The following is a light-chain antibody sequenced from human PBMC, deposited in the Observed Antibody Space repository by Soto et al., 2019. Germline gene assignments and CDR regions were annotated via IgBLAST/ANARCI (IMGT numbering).Light chain of an antibody. J-gene: IGLJ1*01. Sequence: QPVLTQSSSASASLGSSVKLTCTLSSGHSSYIIAWHQQQPGKAPRYLMKLEGSGSYNKGSGVPDRFSGSSSGADRYLTTSNLQSEDEADYYCETWDSNVYVFGTGTKVTV. CDR2: LEGSGSY. CDR1: SGHSSYI. V-gene: IGLV4-60*03. CDR3: ETWDSNVYV.